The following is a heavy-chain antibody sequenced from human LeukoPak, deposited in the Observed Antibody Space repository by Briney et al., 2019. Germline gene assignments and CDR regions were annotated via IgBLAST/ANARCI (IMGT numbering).Heavy chain of an antibody. CDR2: IIPIFGTA. CDR1: GGTFSSYA. CDR3: ARLGTNPLQYYFDY. J-gene: IGHJ4*02. V-gene: IGHV1-69*01. D-gene: IGHD1-14*01. Sequence: ASVKVSCKASGGTFSSYAISWVRQAPGQGLEWMGGIIPIFGTANYAQKFQGRVTITADESTSTAYMELSSLRSEDPAVYYCARLGTNPLQYYFDYWGQGTLVTVSS.